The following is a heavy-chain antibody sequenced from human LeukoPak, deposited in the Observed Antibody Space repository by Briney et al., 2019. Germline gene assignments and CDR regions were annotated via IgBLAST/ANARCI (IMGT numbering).Heavy chain of an antibody. J-gene: IGHJ4*02. CDR2: ISSSSSYI. D-gene: IGHD3-9*01. Sequence: GGSLRLSCAASGFTSSSYSMNWVRQAPGKGLEWVSSISSSSSYIYYADSVKGRFTISRDNAKNSLYLQMNSLRAEDTAVYYCASEPKPTYDILTGYYSWGQGTLVTVSS. CDR3: ASEPKPTYDILTGYYS. V-gene: IGHV3-21*01. CDR1: GFTSSSYS.